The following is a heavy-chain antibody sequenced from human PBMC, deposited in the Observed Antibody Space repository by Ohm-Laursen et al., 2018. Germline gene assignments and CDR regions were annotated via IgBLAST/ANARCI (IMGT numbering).Heavy chain of an antibody. CDR3: AKVYYCSGGSCYSWELTNGFDV. V-gene: IGHV3-23*01. D-gene: IGHD2-15*01. Sequence: SLRLSCAAPGFTFTSYAMNGVRQAPGKGLGWVSGISGSGSRPNNADSVKGRFTISRDNSKNTVHLQMNSLRAEDTAVYYCAKVYYCSGGSCYSWELTNGFDVWGQGTMVTVSS. CDR1: GFTFTSYA. CDR2: ISGSGSRP. J-gene: IGHJ3*01.